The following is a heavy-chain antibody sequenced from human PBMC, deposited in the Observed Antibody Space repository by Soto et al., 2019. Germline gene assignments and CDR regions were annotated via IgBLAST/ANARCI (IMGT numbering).Heavy chain of an antibody. Sequence: ASVKVSCKASRYTFTSFHIHWVRQAPGQGLEWMGVINPSTGGTSYEQKFQGRVTMTRDTSTSTVYMVLSSLRSEDTAVYYCARIAAAGLTYFDFWGQGTPVTVSS. CDR3: ARIAAAGLTYFDF. V-gene: IGHV1-46*01. CDR1: RYTFTSFH. J-gene: IGHJ4*02. D-gene: IGHD6-13*01. CDR2: INPSTGGT.